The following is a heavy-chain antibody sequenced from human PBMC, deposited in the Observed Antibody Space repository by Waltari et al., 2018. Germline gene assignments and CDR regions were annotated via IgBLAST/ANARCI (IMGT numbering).Heavy chain of an antibody. CDR2: IIPIFGTA. D-gene: IGHD2-15*01. CDR1: GGTFSSYA. V-gene: IGHV1-69*05. Sequence: QVQLVQSGAEVKKPGSSVKVSCKASGGTFSSYAISWVRQAPGQGLEWMGGIIPIFGTANYAQKFQGRVTITTDESTSTAYMELSSLRSEDTAVYYRAVEYCSGGSCQHLEYFQHWGQGTLVTVSS. CDR3: AVEYCSGGSCQHLEYFQH. J-gene: IGHJ1*01.